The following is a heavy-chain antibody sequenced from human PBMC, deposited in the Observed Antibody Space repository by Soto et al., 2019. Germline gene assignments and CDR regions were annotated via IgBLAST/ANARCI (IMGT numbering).Heavy chain of an antibody. Sequence: PGESLKISCQAFEYSFRIYWISWVRQKPGGGLEWMGRVDPNDSFATYSPSFEGHVSISVDKSTNIVYLQWRSLRASDTATYYCARQRSGSYQHFDYWGQGTLVTVSS. CDR2: VDPNDSFA. D-gene: IGHD1-26*01. CDR3: ARQRSGSYQHFDY. J-gene: IGHJ4*02. V-gene: IGHV5-10-1*01. CDR1: EYSFRIYW.